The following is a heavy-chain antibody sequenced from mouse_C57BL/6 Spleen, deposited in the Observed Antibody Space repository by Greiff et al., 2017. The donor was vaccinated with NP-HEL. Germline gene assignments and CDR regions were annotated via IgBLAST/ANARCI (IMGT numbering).Heavy chain of an antibody. CDR2: ISGGGGNT. J-gene: IGHJ2*01. D-gene: IGHD4-1*02. V-gene: IGHV5-9*04. CDR3: ARHAPTGTGGYFDY. Sequence: EVKLMESGGGLVKPGGSLKLSCAASGFTFSSYTMSWVRQTPEKRLEWVATISGGGGNTYYPDSLKGRFTISRDNAKHTPYLQMSGLRAEDTAMYYCARHAPTGTGGYFDYWGQGTTLTVSS. CDR1: GFTFSSYT.